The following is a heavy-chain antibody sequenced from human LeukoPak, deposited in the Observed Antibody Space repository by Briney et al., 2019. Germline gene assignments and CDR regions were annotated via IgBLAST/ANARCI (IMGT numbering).Heavy chain of an antibody. CDR2: INPHNGDT. V-gene: IGHV1-2*02. Sequence: ASLKVSCKASGYTFIGYYLHWVRQAPAQGLEWMGWINPHNGDTNYAQKFQGRVTMTRDTSITTAYMDLSRLKSDDTAVYYCATVRDIVVGGGPYYFDYWGQGTLVTVSS. J-gene: IGHJ4*02. CDR3: ATVRDIVVGGGPYYFDY. CDR1: GYTFIGYY. D-gene: IGHD2-15*01.